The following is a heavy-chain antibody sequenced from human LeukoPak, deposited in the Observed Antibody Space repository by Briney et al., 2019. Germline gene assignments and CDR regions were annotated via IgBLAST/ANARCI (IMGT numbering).Heavy chain of an antibody. CDR3: ARTAVAGIHNLAYSFDY. V-gene: IGHV1-18*01. J-gene: IGHJ4*02. CDR2: ISAYNGNT. CDR1: GYTFTSYG. Sequence: ASVKVSCKASGYTFTSYGISWVRQAPGQGLEWMGWISAYNGNTNYAQKLQGRVTMTTDTSTSTAYMELRSLRSGDTAVYYCARTAVAGIHNLAYSFDYWGQGTLVTVSS. D-gene: IGHD6-19*01.